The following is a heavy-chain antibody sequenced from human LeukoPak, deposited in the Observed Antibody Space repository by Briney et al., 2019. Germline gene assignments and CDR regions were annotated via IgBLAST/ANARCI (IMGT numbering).Heavy chain of an antibody. CDR2: INSDGSST. CDR1: GLTFSSYW. Sequence: GGSLRLSCAASGLTFSSYWMHWVRQAPGKGLVWVSRINSDGSSTSYADSVKGRFTISRDNAKNTLYLQMNSLRAEDTAVYYCARAPISFDAFDIWGQGTMVTVSS. D-gene: IGHD3-3*01. CDR3: ARAPISFDAFDI. J-gene: IGHJ3*02. V-gene: IGHV3-74*01.